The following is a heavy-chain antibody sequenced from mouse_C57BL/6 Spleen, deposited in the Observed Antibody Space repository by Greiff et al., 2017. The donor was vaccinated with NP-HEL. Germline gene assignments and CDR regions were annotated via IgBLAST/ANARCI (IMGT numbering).Heavy chain of an antibody. CDR1: GYTFTSYT. CDR2: INPSSGYT. J-gene: IGHJ1*03. Sequence: VQLVESGAELARPGASVKMSCKASGYTFTSYTMHWVKQRPGQGLEWIGYINPSSGYTKYNQKFKDKATLTADKSSSTAYMQLSSLTSEDSAVYYCARGPYYGSSLWYFDVWGTGTTVTVSS. CDR3: ARGPYYGSSLWYFDV. D-gene: IGHD1-1*01. V-gene: IGHV1-4*01.